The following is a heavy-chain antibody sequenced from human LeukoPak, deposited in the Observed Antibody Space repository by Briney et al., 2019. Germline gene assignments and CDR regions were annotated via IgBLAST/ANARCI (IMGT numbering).Heavy chain of an antibody. Sequence: SETLSLTCAVSGYSISSGYYWAWIRQPPGKGLEWIGSIYHSGSTYYNPSLKSRVTISVDTSKNQFSLKLSSVTAADTAVYYCASSPEGALAFDIWGQGTMVTVSS. CDR2: IYHSGST. D-gene: IGHD4/OR15-4a*01. CDR1: GYSISSGYY. CDR3: ASSPEGALAFDI. V-gene: IGHV4-38-2*01. J-gene: IGHJ3*02.